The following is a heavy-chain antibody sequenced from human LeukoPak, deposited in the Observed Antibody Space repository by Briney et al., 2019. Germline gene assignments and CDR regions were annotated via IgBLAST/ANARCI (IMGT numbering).Heavy chain of an antibody. CDR2: ISGSGGST. V-gene: IGHV3-23*01. CDR3: AKTLWELLNYYYYGMDV. CDR1: GFTFSSYA. J-gene: IGHJ6*02. D-gene: IGHD1-26*01. Sequence: GGSLRLSCAASGFTFSSYAMGWVRQASGKGLEWVSTISGSGGSTYYADSVKGRFTISRDNSKNTLYLQMNSLRAEDTAVYYCAKTLWELLNYYYYGMDVWGQGTTVTVS.